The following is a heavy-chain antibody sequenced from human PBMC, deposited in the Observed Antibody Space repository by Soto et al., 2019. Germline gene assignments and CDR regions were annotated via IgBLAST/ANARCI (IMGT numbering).Heavy chain of an antibody. CDR1: GGSISSGGYY. J-gene: IGHJ5*02. D-gene: IGHD6-19*01. CDR3: ARGVEQWLVPIGWFDP. Sequence: QVQLQESGPGLVKPSQTLSLTCTVSGGSISSGGYYWSWIRQHPGKGLEWIGYIYYSGSTYYNPSLKSRVTISVDTSKNQFSLKLSSVTAADTAVYYCARGVEQWLVPIGWFDPWGQGTLVTVSS. CDR2: IYYSGST. V-gene: IGHV4-31*03.